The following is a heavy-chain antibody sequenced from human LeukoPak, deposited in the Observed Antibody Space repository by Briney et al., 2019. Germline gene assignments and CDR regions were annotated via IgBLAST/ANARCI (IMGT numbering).Heavy chain of an antibody. D-gene: IGHD4-17*01. Sequence: SVKVSCKASGGTFSSYTISWVRQAPGQGLEWMGRIIPILGIANYTQKFQGRVTITADKSTSTAYMELSSLRSEDTAVYYCASYGDYGGDAFDIWGQGTMVTVSS. J-gene: IGHJ3*02. CDR1: GGTFSSYT. CDR2: IIPILGIA. CDR3: ASYGDYGGDAFDI. V-gene: IGHV1-69*02.